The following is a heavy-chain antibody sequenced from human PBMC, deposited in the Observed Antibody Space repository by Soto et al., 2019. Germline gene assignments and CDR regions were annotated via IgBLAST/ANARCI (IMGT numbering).Heavy chain of an antibody. CDR2: INAGNGNT. V-gene: IGHV1-3*01. J-gene: IGHJ4*02. Sequence: ASVKVSCKASGYTFTSYAMHWVRQAPGQRLEWMGWINAGNGNTKYSQKFQGRVTITRDTSASTAYMELSSLRSEDTAVYYCARSTEIVYSYALAGDYWGQGTLVTVS. CDR3: ARSTEIVYSYALAGDY. D-gene: IGHD5-18*01. CDR1: GYTFTSYA.